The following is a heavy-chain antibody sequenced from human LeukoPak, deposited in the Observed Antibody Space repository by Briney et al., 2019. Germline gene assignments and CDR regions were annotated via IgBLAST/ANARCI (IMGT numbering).Heavy chain of an antibody. Sequence: SETLSLTCAVYGGSFSGYYWSWIRQPPGKGLEWIGEINHSGSTNDNPSLKSRVTISVDTSKNQFSLKLSSVTAADTAVYYCARVGGTGFPKDWGQGTLVTVSS. CDR2: INHSGST. CDR3: ARVGGTGFPKD. J-gene: IGHJ4*02. V-gene: IGHV4-34*01. D-gene: IGHD3-16*01. CDR1: GGSFSGYY.